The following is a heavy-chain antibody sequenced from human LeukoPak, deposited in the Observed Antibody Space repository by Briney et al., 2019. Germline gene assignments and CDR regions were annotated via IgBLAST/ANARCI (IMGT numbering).Heavy chain of an antibody. J-gene: IGHJ6*03. CDR2: IKKDGGEK. Sequence: GGSLRLSCAASGFTFSSHWMSWVRQAPGKGLEWVANIKKDGGEKYYVDAVKGRFTISRDNAKNSLYLQMNSLRAEDTAVYYCASKMGDYYYMDVWGKGTTVTISS. D-gene: IGHD3-16*01. V-gene: IGHV3-7*03. CDR3: ASKMGDYYYMDV. CDR1: GFTFSSHW.